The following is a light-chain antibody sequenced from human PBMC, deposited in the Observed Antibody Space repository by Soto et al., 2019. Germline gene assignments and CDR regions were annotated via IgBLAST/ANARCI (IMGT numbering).Light chain of an antibody. CDR2: KAS. J-gene: IGKJ2*01. CDR1: QRITKW. CDR3: QQYNSHSYT. Sequence: DIQMTQSPSTLSASVGDRVTITCRASQRITKWLAWYQQKPGKAPQFLIYKASSLGNGVQSRFSGSGSGTEFTLTSSSLQPDDIETYYCQQYNSHSYTFGQGTKLEIK. V-gene: IGKV1-5*03.